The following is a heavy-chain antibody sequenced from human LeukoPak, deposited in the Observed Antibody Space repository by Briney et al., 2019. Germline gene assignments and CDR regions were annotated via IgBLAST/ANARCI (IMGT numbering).Heavy chain of an antibody. Sequence: PSETLSLTCTVSGGSISSYYWSWIRQPPGKGLEWIGYIYYSGSTNYNPSLKSRVTISVDTSKKQFSLKLSPVTAADTAVYYCARDNSYGNLVFDYWGQGTLVTVSS. CDR1: GGSISSYY. CDR2: IYYSGST. CDR3: ARDNSYGNLVFDY. J-gene: IGHJ4*02. V-gene: IGHV4-59*01. D-gene: IGHD5-18*01.